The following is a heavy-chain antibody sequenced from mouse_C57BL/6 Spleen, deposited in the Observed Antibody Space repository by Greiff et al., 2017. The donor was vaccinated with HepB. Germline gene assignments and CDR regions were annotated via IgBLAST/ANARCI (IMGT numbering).Heavy chain of an antibody. CDR3: TRSYYDYDVAWFAY. D-gene: IGHD2-4*01. J-gene: IGHJ3*01. V-gene: IGHV1-5*01. Sequence: EVQLQQSGTVLARPGASVKMSCKTSGYTFTSYWMHWVKQRPGQGLEWIGAIYPGNSDTSYNQKFKGKAKLTAVTSASTAYMELSSLTNEDSAVYYGTRSYYDYDVAWFAYWGQGTLVTVSA. CDR2: IYPGNSDT. CDR1: GYTFTSYW.